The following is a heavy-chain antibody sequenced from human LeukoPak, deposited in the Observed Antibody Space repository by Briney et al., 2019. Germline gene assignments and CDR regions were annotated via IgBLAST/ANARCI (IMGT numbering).Heavy chain of an antibody. V-gene: IGHV3-23*01. D-gene: IGHD2-8*01. CDR1: GFTFSSYA. Sequence: PGGPLSPSCAGSGFTFSSYAMSWARHAPGKGLEWGSTISDTDATTYDADSVKGRFTISRDNSRSTLYLQMNSLRAEDTALYYCAKDTSIGRYCTNGVCSPCDYWGQGTLVSVSS. CDR2: ISDTDATT. CDR3: AKDTSIGRYCTNGVCSPCDY. J-gene: IGHJ4*02.